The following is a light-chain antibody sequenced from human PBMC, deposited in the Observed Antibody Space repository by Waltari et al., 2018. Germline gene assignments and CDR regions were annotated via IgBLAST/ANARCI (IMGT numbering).Light chain of an antibody. J-gene: IGKJ2*01. CDR2: QAS. CDR3: QQYQTSSNT. Sequence: DIQMTQSPSTLSARVGDRVTITCRSSQSVSIWLAWYQQKPGRAPNLLIYQASSLESGVPSRFSGRGSGTDFTLTISSLQPDDFATYYCQQYQTSSNTFGQGTKVEI. V-gene: IGKV1-5*03. CDR1: QSVSIW.